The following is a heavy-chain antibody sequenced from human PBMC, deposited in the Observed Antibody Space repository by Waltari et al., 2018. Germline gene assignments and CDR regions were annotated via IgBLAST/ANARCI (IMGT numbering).Heavy chain of an antibody. CDR2: ISGNNGHT. CDR3: ARERHRLMEEGYLMALDP. Sequence: QVQLVQSGAEVKKPGASVKVSCKASGYPFSDYAIRWLRQAPGQGLEWMGWISGNNGHTNHAQKFQGRLIMTEDTSATTVYMELTYLTSDDTAVYYCARERHRLMEEGYLMALDPWGQGTLVTVSS. J-gene: IGHJ5*02. CDR1: GYPFSDYA. V-gene: IGHV1-18*01. D-gene: IGHD3-3*01.